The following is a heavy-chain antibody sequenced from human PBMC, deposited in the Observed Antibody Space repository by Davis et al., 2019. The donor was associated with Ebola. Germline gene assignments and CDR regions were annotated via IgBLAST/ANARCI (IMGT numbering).Heavy chain of an antibody. V-gene: IGHV4-59*01. CDR1: GGSISSYY. CDR2: ISYSGST. CDR3: ARDTLNYFDY. Sequence: PSETLSLTCTVSGGSISSYYWSWIRQPPGKGLEWIAYISYSGSTNYNPSLKSRVTISVDTSKNQFSLKLSSVTAADTAVYYCARDTLNYFDYWGQGTPVTVSS. J-gene: IGHJ4*02.